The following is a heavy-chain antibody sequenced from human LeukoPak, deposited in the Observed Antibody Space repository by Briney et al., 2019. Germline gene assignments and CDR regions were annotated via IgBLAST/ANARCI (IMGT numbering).Heavy chain of an antibody. V-gene: IGHV3-53*01. D-gene: IGHD2-2*01. CDR1: GLTVSSNY. J-gene: IGHJ4*02. CDR2: MYPGGST. CDR3: AACPHGPDYSHH. Sequence: PGGSLRLSCAASGLTVSSNYMSWVRQAPGKRLEWVSVMYPGGSTYYADSVKGRFTISRDNSKNTVFLRMSSLRAEDTAIYFCAACPHGPDYSHHWGQGTPVTISS.